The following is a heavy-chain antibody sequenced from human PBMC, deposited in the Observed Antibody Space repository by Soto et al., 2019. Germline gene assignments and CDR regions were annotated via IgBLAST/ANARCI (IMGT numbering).Heavy chain of an antibody. CDR2: VSYDRSNSK. D-gene: IGHD2-8*01. CDR3: VKGTYGETYDFDF. Sequence: QVQLVESGGGVVQPGRSLTLSCAASGFTFSSFVMHWVRQAPGKGLEWVALVSYDRSNSKYYAESVKGRFTISRDISKNTLYLQMSNLRAKDTAIYYCVKGTYGETYDFDFCGQGTLVSVSS. CDR1: GFTFSSFV. V-gene: IGHV3-30*18. J-gene: IGHJ4*02.